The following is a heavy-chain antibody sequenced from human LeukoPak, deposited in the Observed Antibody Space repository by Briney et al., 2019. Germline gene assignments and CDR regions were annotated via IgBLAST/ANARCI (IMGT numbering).Heavy chain of an antibody. CDR1: GYTFTGYY. V-gene: IGHV1-2*02. CDR2: INPNSGGT. J-gene: IGHJ2*01. CDR3: ARCDHFEVAARRDWYLDL. Sequence: ASVKVSCKASGYTFTGYYMHWVRQAPGQGLEWMGWINPNSGGTNYAQKFQGRVTMTRDTSISTVYMELSSLRSEDTAVYYCARCDHFEVAARRDWYLDLWGRGTLVTVSS. D-gene: IGHD2-15*01.